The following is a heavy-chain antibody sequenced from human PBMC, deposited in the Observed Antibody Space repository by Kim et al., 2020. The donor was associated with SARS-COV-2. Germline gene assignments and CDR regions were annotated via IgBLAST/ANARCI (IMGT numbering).Heavy chain of an antibody. CDR1: GITFSSHG. CDR2: IRYDGSRT. J-gene: IGHJ4*02. V-gene: IGHV3-33*01. CDR3: ARYTSPVGYDH. D-gene: IGHD6-19*01. Sequence: GGSLRLSCTASGITFSSHGMHWVRQAPGKGLEWVAVIRYDGSRTSYADSVKGRMTISRDNSKNMLYLQIDSLRAEDTAVYYCARYTSPVGYDHWGRGTLV.